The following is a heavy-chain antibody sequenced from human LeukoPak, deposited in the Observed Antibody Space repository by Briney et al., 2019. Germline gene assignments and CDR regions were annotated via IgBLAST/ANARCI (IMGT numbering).Heavy chain of an antibody. CDR2: INHSGST. Sequence: SETLSLTCAVYGGSFSGYYWSWIRQPPGKGLEWMGEINHSGSTNYNPSLKSRVTISVDTSKNQFSLKLSSVTAADTAVYYCARSLRGQRNQPNWFDPWGQGTLVTVSS. CDR1: GGSFSGYY. V-gene: IGHV4-34*01. J-gene: IGHJ5*02. CDR3: ARSLRGQRNQPNWFDP. D-gene: IGHD1-1*01.